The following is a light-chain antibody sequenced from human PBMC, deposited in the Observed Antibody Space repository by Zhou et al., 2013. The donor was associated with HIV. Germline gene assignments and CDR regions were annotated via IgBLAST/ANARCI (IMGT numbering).Light chain of an antibody. V-gene: IGKV1-39*01. CDR2: GSF. CDR3: QQGFYTPST. CDR1: QPIGHY. J-gene: IGKJ4*01. Sequence: DVQMTQSPSSLSASIGDSVTITCRAGQPIGHYLNWYQQTPGKAPRLLISGSFNLQGVSIKVQWQWIWADFTLTISGLQPEDFASYYCQQGFYTPSTFGGGTKVDI.